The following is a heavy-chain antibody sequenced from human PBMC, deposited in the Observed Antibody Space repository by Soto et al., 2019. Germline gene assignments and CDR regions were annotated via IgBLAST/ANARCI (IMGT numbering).Heavy chain of an antibody. CDR1: GGSISSYY. Sequence: NPSETLSLTCTVSGGSISSYYWSWIRQPPGKGLEWIGYIYYSGSTNYNPSLKSRVTISVDTSKNQFSLKLSSVTAADTAVYYCARGDLWSFFDYWGQGTLVTVSS. V-gene: IGHV4-59*01. D-gene: IGHD3-3*01. CDR3: ARGDLWSFFDY. CDR2: IYYSGST. J-gene: IGHJ4*02.